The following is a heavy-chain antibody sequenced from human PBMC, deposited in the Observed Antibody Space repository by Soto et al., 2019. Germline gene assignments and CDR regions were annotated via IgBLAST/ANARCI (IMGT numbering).Heavy chain of an antibody. CDR2: ISYDGSNK. Sequence: PGGSLRLSCAASGFTFSSYGMHWVRQAPGKGLGWVAVISYDGSNKYYADSVKGRFTISRDNSKNTLYLQMNSLRAEDTAVYYCAKDRIAAAGTAHYYYYYGMDVWGKGTTVTVSS. D-gene: IGHD6-13*01. CDR3: AKDRIAAAGTAHYYYYYGMDV. J-gene: IGHJ6*04. CDR1: GFTFSSYG. V-gene: IGHV3-30*18.